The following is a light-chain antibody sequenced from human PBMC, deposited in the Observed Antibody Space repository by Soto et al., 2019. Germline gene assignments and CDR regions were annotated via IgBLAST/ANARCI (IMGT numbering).Light chain of an antibody. J-gene: IGLJ1*01. CDR3: AAYTSNHSRV. Sequence: QSVLTQPASVSGTPGQSITNSCTGTSSDVGGYNYVSWYQQHPGKAPKLMIYEVSNRPSEVSHRFSGSKSGNTASLTISGLPAEDEADYYRAAYTSNHSRVFGTGTKVTVL. V-gene: IGLV2-14*01. CDR2: EVS. CDR1: SSDVGGYNY.